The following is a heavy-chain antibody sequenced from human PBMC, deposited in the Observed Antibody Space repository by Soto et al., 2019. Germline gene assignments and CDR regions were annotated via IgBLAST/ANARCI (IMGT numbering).Heavy chain of an antibody. CDR3: ARVKSAAMFYYYMDV. V-gene: IGHV4-39*01. D-gene: IGHD2-2*01. CDR1: GGSISSSSYY. J-gene: IGHJ6*03. Sequence: QLQLQESGPGLVKPSETLSLTCTVSGGSISSSSYYWGWIRQPPGKGLEWIGSIYYSGSTYYNPSLKSRVTISVDTSKNQFSLKLSSVTAADTAVYYCARVKSAAMFYYYMDVWGKGTTVTVSS. CDR2: IYYSGST.